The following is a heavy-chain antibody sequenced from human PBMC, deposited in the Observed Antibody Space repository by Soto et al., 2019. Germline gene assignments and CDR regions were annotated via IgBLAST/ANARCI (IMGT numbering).Heavy chain of an antibody. Sequence: SETLSLTFAVSCGSIISGGYSWSLIRQPAGKGLEVIVYIYHSGSTYYNPSLKSRVTISVDRSKNQFSLKLSSVTAADTAVYYCARGNTYYYDSSGYAYYYYYGMDVWGQGTTVTVSS. CDR3: ARGNTYYYDSSGYAYYYYYGMDV. V-gene: IGHV4-30-2*01. CDR1: CGSIISGGYS. J-gene: IGHJ6*02. D-gene: IGHD3-22*01. CDR2: IYHSGST.